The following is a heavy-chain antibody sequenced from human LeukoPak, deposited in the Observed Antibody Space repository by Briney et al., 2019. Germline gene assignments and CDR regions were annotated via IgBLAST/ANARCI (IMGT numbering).Heavy chain of an antibody. CDR2: ISAYNGNT. V-gene: IGHV1-18*01. CDR1: GYTFTSYG. J-gene: IGHJ4*02. CDR3: ARDHAFPYDSNGYRFDY. D-gene: IGHD3-22*01. Sequence: ASVKVSCKASGYTFTSYGISWVRQAPGQGLEWMGWISAYNGNTNYAQKLQGRVTMTTDTSTSTAYMELRSLRSDDTAVYYCARDHAFPYDSNGYRFDYWGQGTLVTVSS.